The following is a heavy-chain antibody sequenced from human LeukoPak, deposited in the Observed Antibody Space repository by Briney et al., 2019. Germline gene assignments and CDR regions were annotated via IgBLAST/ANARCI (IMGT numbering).Heavy chain of an antibody. J-gene: IGHJ6*03. CDR2: IYTSGST. CDR1: GGSISSYY. V-gene: IGHV4-4*07. Sequence: SETLSLTCTVSGGSISSYYWSWIRQPAGKGLEWIGRIYTSGSTNYNPSLKSRVTMSVDTSKNQFSLKLSSVTAADTAAYYCAREPPTDYYYYYYMDVWGKGTTVTVSS. CDR3: AREPPTDYYYYYYMDV.